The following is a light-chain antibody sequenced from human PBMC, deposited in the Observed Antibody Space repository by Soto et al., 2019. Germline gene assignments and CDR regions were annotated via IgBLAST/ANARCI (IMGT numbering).Light chain of an antibody. J-gene: IGKJ4*01. CDR2: GTS. V-gene: IGKV3-20*01. Sequence: EVFFTQSPGTLSLSPGERATLSCRARQTVSSHYLAWYQQKPGQAPRLVISGTSNRATGIPDRFSGSGSGTDFTLIIRRLEPEDFAVYYCQQYGNSLTFGGGTQVE. CDR3: QQYGNSLT. CDR1: QTVSSHY.